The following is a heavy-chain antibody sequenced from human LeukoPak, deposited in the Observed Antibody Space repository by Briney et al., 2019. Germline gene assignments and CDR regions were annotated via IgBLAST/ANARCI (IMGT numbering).Heavy chain of an antibody. D-gene: IGHD3-10*01. CDR2: IYHSGST. CDR1: GGSISSGGYS. J-gene: IGHJ4*02. CDR3: ARGRGSGSSNTPDY. V-gene: IGHV4-30-2*01. Sequence: PSETLSLTCAVSGGSISSGGYSWGWIRQPPGKGLEWIGYIYHSGSTYYNPSLKSRVTISVDRSKNQFSLKLSSVTAADTAVYYCARGRGSGSSNTPDYWGQGTLVTVSS.